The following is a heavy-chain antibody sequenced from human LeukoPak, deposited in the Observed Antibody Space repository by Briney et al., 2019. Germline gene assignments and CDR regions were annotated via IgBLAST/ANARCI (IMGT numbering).Heavy chain of an antibody. J-gene: IGHJ1*01. CDR1: GFTFSSYA. CDR3: AKNKSSYYGDYVLTEYFQH. D-gene: IGHD4-17*01. V-gene: IGHV3-23*01. Sequence: PGGSLRLSCAASGFTFSSYAMSWVRQAPGKGLEWVSAISGSGGSTYYADSVKGRFTISRDNSKNTLYLQMNSLRAEDTAVYYCAKNKSSYYGDYVLTEYFQHWGQGTLVTVSS. CDR2: ISGSGGST.